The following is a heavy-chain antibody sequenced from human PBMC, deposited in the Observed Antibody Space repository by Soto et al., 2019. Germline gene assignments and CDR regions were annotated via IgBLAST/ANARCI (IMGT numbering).Heavy chain of an antibody. J-gene: IGHJ6*02. CDR3: ARCSPIAARSYYYYGMDV. D-gene: IGHD6-6*01. V-gene: IGHV1-18*01. Sequence: ASVKVSFKASGYTFTSYGISWVRQAPGQGLEWMGWISAYNGNTNYAQKLQGRVTMTTDTSTSTAYMELRSLRSDDTAVYYCARCSPIAARSYYYYGMDVWGLGTTVTVSS. CDR2: ISAYNGNT. CDR1: GYTFTSYG.